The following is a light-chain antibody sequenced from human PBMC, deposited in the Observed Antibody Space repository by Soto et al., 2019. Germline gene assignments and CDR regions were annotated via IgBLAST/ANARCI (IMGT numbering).Light chain of an antibody. J-gene: IGKJ1*01. CDR1: QSVSGSY. V-gene: IGKV3-20*01. CDR3: RQYGGSPGT. Sequence: IVLTQSPGTLSLSPGERATLSCRASQSVSGSYLAWYQQKPGQAPRLLIYGASSRATGIPDRFSGSGSGTDFTLAITRLEPKDFAMYHCRQYGGSPGTFVQGTKV. CDR2: GAS.